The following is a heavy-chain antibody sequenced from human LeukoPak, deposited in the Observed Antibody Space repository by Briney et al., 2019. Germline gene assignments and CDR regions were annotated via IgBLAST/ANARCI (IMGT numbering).Heavy chain of an antibody. J-gene: IGHJ4*02. V-gene: IGHV1-2*02. CDR3: ARDSSGYYHFDY. CDR2: INPNSGGT. D-gene: IGHD3-22*01. Sequence: ASVKVSCKASGYTFTGYYMHWVRRAPGQGLEWMGWINPNSGGTNYAQKFQGRVTMTRDTSISTAYMELSRLRSDDTAVYCCARDSSGYYHFDYWGQGTLVTVSS. CDR1: GYTFTGYY.